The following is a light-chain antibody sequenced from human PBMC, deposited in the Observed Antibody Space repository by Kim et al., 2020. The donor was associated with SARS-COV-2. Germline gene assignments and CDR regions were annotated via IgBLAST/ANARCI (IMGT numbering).Light chain of an antibody. CDR3: QAWASSTVV. V-gene: IGLV3-1*01. J-gene: IGLJ2*01. CDR2: QDS. CDR1: KLGDQY. Sequence: SYELTQPPSVSVSPGQTASITCSGDKLGDQYACWYQQKPGQSPVLVIYQDSKRPSGIPERFSGSNSGNTATLTISGTQAMDEADYYCQAWASSTVVFGGG.